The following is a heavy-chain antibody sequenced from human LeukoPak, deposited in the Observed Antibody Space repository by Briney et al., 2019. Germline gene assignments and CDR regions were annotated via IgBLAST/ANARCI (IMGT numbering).Heavy chain of an antibody. CDR1: GFTFNNYY. V-gene: IGHV3-11*01. J-gene: IGHJ1*01. Sequence: PGGPLRLSCAASGFTFNNYYMTWIREAPGKGLQWISFISDSGNTIYYADSVEGRFTISRDNAKNSLYLQMHSLRAEDTAMYYCARSTLPGRSGRTEFFQHWGQGTLVTVSS. CDR2: ISDSGNTI. CDR3: ARSTLPGRSGRTEFFQH. D-gene: IGHD6-19*01.